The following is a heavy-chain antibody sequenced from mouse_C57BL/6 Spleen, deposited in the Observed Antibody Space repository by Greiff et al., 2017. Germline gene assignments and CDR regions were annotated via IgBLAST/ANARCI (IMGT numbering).Heavy chain of an antibody. D-gene: IGHD1-1*01. V-gene: IGHV1-82*01. CDR3: AGPITTRAY. CDR2: IYPGDGDT. J-gene: IGHJ3*01. CDR1: GYAFSSSW. Sequence: QVQLQQSGPELVKPGASVKISCKASGYAFSSSWMNWVKQRPGKGLEWIGRIYPGDGDTNYNGKFKGKATLTADKSSSTAYMQLSSLTSEDSAVYFFAGPITTRAYWGQGTLVTVSA.